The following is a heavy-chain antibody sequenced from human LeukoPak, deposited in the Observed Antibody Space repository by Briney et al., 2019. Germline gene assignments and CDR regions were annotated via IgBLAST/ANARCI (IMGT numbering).Heavy chain of an antibody. CDR2: INHSGST. D-gene: IGHD6-13*01. V-gene: IGHV4-34*01. CDR1: GGSFSGYY. Sequence: SETLSLTCAVYGGSFSGYYWSWIRQPPGKGLEWIGEINHSGSTNYNPSLKSRVTISVDTSKNQFSLKLSSVTAADTAVYYCARGRVSSSSWSSTYYYYFYMDVWGKGTTVTVSS. CDR3: ARGRVSSSSWSSTYYYYFYMDV. J-gene: IGHJ6*03.